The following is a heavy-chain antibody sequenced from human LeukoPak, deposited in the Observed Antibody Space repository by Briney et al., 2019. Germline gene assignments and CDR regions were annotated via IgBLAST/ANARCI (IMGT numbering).Heavy chain of an antibody. Sequence: ASVKVSCKASGYTFIGHYMHWVRQAPGQGLEWMGWINPNDGGTNYAQTFQGRVTMTGDTSISTAYMELSSLRSDDTAVYYCARDFYYYGSGTFMDVWGQGTMVTVSS. J-gene: IGHJ6*02. CDR3: ARDFYYYGSGTFMDV. D-gene: IGHD3-10*01. V-gene: IGHV1-2*02. CDR2: INPNDGGT. CDR1: GYTFIGHY.